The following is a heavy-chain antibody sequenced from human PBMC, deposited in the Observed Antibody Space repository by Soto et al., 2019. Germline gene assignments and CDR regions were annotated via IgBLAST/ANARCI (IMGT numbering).Heavy chain of an antibody. Sequence: EVQLLESGGGLVQPGGSPRLSCAASGFTFSSYGMSWVRQAPGKGLEWVSAISRSGGSTYYADSVKGRFTISRDKSKNTLYLQMNSLRAEDAAVYYCAKDSTHESECGGDCYPRYFDYWGQGTLVTASS. D-gene: IGHD2-21*02. CDR2: ISRSGGST. V-gene: IGHV3-23*01. CDR3: AKDSTHESECGGDCYPRYFDY. CDR1: GFTFSSYG. J-gene: IGHJ4*02.